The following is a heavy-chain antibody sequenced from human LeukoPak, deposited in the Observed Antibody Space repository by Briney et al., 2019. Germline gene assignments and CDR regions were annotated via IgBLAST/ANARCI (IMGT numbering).Heavy chain of an antibody. CDR3: ARDTRGLFDY. J-gene: IGHJ4*02. CDR2: IKQDGSEK. D-gene: IGHD3-10*01. Sequence: GGSLRLSCAASGFNFGVYWMSWVRQAPGKGLEWVANIKQDGSEKNYMDSAKGRFTIARDNAKSSLHLQMNSLRVEDTAAYYCARDTRGLFDYWGRGTLVTVSS. CDR1: GFNFGVYW. V-gene: IGHV3-7*01.